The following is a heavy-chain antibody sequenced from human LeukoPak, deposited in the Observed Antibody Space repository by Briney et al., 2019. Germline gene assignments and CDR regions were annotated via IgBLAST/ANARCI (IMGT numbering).Heavy chain of an antibody. V-gene: IGHV1-69*13. CDR1: GGTFGSYA. CDR3: ARAMNSGSYYFLNY. Sequence: SVKVSCKASGGTFGSYAITWVRQAPGQGLEWMGGIIPIFGTANYAQKFQGRVTITADESTSTAYMELSSLRSEDTAVYYCARAMNSGSYYFLNYWGQGTLVTVSS. D-gene: IGHD1-26*01. CDR2: IIPIFGTA. J-gene: IGHJ4*02.